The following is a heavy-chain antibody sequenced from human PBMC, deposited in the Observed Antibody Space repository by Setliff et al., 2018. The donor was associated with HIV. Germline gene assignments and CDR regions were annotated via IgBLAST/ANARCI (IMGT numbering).Heavy chain of an antibody. V-gene: IGHV4-34*01. CDR2: INHSGRI. CDR3: ARGYSSSYYFDY. Sequence: PSETLSLTCAVYGGSFSGYYWSWIRQPPGKGLEWIGEINHSGRINCNPSLKSQVTVSVDTPKNQFSLKLSSVTAADTAVYYCARGYSSSYYFDYWGQGTLVTVSS. D-gene: IGHD6-13*01. J-gene: IGHJ4*02. CDR1: GGSFSGYY.